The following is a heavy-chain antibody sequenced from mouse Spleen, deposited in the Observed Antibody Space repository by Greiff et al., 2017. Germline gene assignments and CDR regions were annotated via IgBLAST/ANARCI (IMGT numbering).Heavy chain of an antibody. CDR3: AIQTYDYDVNY. V-gene: IGHV5-6*01. CDR1: GFTFSSYG. D-gene: IGHD2-4*01. CDR2: ISSGGSYT. J-gene: IGHJ2*01. Sequence: EVQRVESGGDLVKPGGSLKLSCAASGFTFSSYGMSWVRQTPDKRLEWVATISSGGSYTYYPDSVKGRFTISRDNAKNTLYLQMSSLKSEDTAMYYCAIQTYDYDVNYWGQGTTLTVSS.